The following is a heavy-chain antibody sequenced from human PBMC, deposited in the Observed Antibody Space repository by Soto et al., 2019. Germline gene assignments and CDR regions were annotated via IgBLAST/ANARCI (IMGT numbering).Heavy chain of an antibody. CDR1: GFTFTSSA. D-gene: IGHD5-18*01. CDR2: IVVGSGNT. Sequence: SVKVSCKASGFTFTSSAMQWVRQARGQRLEWIGWIVVGSGNTNYAQKFQERVTITGDMSTSTAYMELSSLRSEDTAVYYCAADPHTAPTYYYYGMDVWGQGTTVTVSS. J-gene: IGHJ6*02. V-gene: IGHV1-58*02. CDR3: AADPHTAPTYYYYGMDV.